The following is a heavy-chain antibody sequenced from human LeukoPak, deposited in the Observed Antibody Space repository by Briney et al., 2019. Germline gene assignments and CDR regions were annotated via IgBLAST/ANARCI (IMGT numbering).Heavy chain of an antibody. CDR1: GFTFSSYS. J-gene: IGHJ4*02. V-gene: IGHV3-21*01. D-gene: IGHD4-23*01. CDR2: ISSRSSSYI. Sequence: GGSLRLSCAASGFTFSSYSMNWVRQAPGKGLEWVSSISSRSSSYIYYADSVKGRFTISRDDAKNSLYLQMKSLRAEDTAVYYCARRAGGYSHPYDYWGQGILVTVSS. CDR3: ARRAGGYSHPYDY.